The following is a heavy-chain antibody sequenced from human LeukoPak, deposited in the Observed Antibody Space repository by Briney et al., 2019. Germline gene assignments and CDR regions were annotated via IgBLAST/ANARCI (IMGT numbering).Heavy chain of an antibody. Sequence: SETLSLTCTASGGSISSSSYYWGWIRQPPGKGLEWIGSIYYSGSTYYNPSLKSRVTISVDTSKNQFSLKLSSVTAADTAVYYCARCGMDSITIFGVVIINAFDIWGQGTMVTVSS. J-gene: IGHJ3*02. CDR3: ARCGMDSITIFGVVIINAFDI. CDR1: GGSISSSSYY. CDR2: IYYSGST. V-gene: IGHV4-39*01. D-gene: IGHD3-3*01.